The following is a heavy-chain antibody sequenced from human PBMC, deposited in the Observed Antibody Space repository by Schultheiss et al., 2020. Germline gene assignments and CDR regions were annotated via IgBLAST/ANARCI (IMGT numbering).Heavy chain of an antibody. D-gene: IGHD2-2*02. CDR3: TTDYMGEKVPAAIGVY. J-gene: IGHJ4*02. V-gene: IGHV3-15*07. CDR2: IKSKTDGGTT. CDR1: GFTFSNAW. Sequence: GGSLRLSCAASGFTFSNAWMNWVRQAPGKGLEWVGRIKSKTDGGTTDYAAPVKGRFTISRDDSKNTLYLQMNSLKTEDTAVYYCTTDYMGEKVPAAIGVYWGQGTLVTVSS.